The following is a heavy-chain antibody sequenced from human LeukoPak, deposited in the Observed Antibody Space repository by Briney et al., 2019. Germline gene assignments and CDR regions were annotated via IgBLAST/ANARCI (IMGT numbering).Heavy chain of an antibody. D-gene: IGHD7-27*01. CDR1: GGSISSGGYY. V-gene: IGHV4-30-2*01. J-gene: IGHJ4*02. Sequence: PSETLSLTCTVSGGSISSGGYYWSWIRQPPGKGLEWIGYIYHSGSTYYNPSLKSRVTISVDRSKNQFSLKLSSVTAADTAVYYCARQTGDRGFYYFDYWGQGTLVTVSS. CDR2: IYHSGST. CDR3: ARQTGDRGFYYFDY.